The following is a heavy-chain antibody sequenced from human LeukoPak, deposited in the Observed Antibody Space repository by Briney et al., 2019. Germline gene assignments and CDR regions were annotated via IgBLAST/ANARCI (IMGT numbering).Heavy chain of an antibody. J-gene: IGHJ5*02. CDR2: ISSSSSYI. D-gene: IGHD1-26*01. V-gene: IGHV3-21*01. CDR1: GGSISSSSYY. CDR3: ARGGRWFDP. Sequence: ETLSLTCIVSGGSISSSSYYWGWVRQAPGKGLEWVSSISSSSSYIYYADSVKGRFTISRDNAKNSLYLQMNSLRAEDTAVYYCARGGRWFDPGAREPWSPSPQ.